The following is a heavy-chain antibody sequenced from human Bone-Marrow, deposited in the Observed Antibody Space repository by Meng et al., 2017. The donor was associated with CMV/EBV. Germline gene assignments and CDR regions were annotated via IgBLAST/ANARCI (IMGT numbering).Heavy chain of an antibody. CDR3: ARGWPTLY. Sequence: LSCAVYGGSFSGYYWSWIRQPPGKGLEWIGEINHSGSTNYNPSLKSRVTISVDTSKNQFSLKLSSVTAADTAVYYCARGWPTLYWGQGTLVTVSS. CDR1: GGSFSGYY. CDR2: INHSGST. V-gene: IGHV4-34*01. J-gene: IGHJ4*02.